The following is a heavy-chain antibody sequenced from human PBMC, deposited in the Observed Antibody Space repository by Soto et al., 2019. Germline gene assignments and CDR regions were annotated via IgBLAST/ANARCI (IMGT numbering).Heavy chain of an antibody. D-gene: IGHD3-22*01. V-gene: IGHV3-9*01. CDR1: GFIFNNYA. J-gene: IGHJ6*02. CDR2: ISWNSGNV. CDR3: AKDTGDSSGYYYYHYYGMDV. Sequence: LRLSCAASGFIFNNYAMHWVRQAPGKGLEWVSGISWNSGNVGYADSVKGRFTISRDNAENSLYLQMNSLRPEDTALYYCAKDTGDSSGYYYYHYYGMDVWGQGTTVTVSS.